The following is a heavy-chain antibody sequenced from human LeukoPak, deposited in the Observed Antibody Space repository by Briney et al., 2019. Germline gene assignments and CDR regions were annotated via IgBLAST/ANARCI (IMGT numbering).Heavy chain of an antibody. CDR3: VRGSLRLPRSTPDY. J-gene: IGHJ4*02. Sequence: GGSLRLSCAASGNYWMHWVRQDPGKGLVWVSYISSDGSVTKYAASVKGRFTISRDNAVNTLYLQMNSLRVEDTAVYYCVRGSLRLPRSTPDYWGQGTLVTVSS. CDR1: GNYW. CDR2: ISSDGSVT. D-gene: IGHD2-21*02. V-gene: IGHV3-74*03.